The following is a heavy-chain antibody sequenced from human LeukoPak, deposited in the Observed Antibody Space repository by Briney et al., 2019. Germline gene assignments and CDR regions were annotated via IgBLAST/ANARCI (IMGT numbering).Heavy chain of an antibody. CDR1: GFTFSSYA. CDR2: ISGSGGST. D-gene: IGHD1-14*01. CDR3: AKDPTGLGAPNWFDP. V-gene: IGHV3-23*01. J-gene: IGHJ5*02. Sequence: PGGSLRLSCAASGFTFSSYAMSWVRQAPGKGLEWVSAISGSGGSTYYADSVKGRFTISRDNSKNTLYLQMNSLRAEDTAVYYCAKDPTGLGAPNWFDPWGQGTLVTVSS.